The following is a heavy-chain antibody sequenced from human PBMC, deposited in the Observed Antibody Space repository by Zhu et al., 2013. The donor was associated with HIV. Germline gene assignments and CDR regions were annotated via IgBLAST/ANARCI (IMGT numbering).Heavy chain of an antibody. D-gene: IGHD7-27*01. CDR2: VDPEDGYT. CDR3: ATLTSVLQGL. V-gene: IGHV1-69-2*01. J-gene: IGHJ4*02. Sequence: EVQLVQSGAEVKEPGATVTISCKVSGFTFSDYFMHWIQQAPGKGPEWMGLVDPEDGYTMYAEKFRGRAIISADMSTDTAYMQLTSLTSGDTAVYYCATLTSVLQGLWGQGTPVTVSS. CDR1: GFTFSDYF.